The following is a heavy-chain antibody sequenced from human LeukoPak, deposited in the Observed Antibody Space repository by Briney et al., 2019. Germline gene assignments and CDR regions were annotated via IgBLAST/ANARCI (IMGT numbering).Heavy chain of an antibody. D-gene: IGHD3-3*01. CDR2: ISYDGSNK. J-gene: IGHJ6*03. V-gene: IGHV3-30*18. Sequence: GGSLRLSCAASGFTFSSYGMHWVRQAPGKGLEWVAVISYDGSNKYYADSVKGRFTISRDNSKNTLYLQMNSLRAEDTAVYYCAKEYYDFWSGYFPRVYYYYMDVWGKGTTVTVSS. CDR3: AKEYYDFWSGYFPRVYYYYMDV. CDR1: GFTFSSYG.